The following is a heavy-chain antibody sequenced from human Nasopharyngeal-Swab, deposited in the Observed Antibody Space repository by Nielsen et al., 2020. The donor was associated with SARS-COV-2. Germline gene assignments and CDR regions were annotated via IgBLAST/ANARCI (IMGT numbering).Heavy chain of an antibody. D-gene: IGHD2-2*01. CDR2: INPSGGST. Sequence: ASVKVSCKASGYSFTSYYMHWVRQAPGQGLGWMGIINPSGGSTSYAQKFQGRVTMTRDTSTSTVYMELSSLRSEDTAVYYCARDRVPAAMLYYYGMDVWGQGTTVTVSS. CDR1: GYSFTSYY. V-gene: IGHV1-46*01. J-gene: IGHJ6*02. CDR3: ARDRVPAAMLYYYGMDV.